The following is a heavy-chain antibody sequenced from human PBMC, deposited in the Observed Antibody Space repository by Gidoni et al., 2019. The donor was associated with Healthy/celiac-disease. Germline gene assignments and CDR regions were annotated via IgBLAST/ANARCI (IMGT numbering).Heavy chain of an antibody. Sequence: EVQLVESGGGLVQLGRSLRLSCAASGFTFDVYAMLWGRQSPGKGLEGVSGMSGNSGSIGDADSVKGRFTISRDNAKNSLYLQMNSLRAEDKALYYCAKDIAPAILRGYFDYWGQGTLVTVSS. V-gene: IGHV3-9*01. D-gene: IGHD2-2*01. CDR1: GFTFDVYA. J-gene: IGHJ4*02. CDR3: AKDIAPAILRGYFDY. CDR2: MSGNSGSI.